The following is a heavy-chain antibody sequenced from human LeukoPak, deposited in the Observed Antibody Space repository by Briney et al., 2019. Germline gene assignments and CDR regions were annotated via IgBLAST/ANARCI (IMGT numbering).Heavy chain of an antibody. CDR2: IYTSGST. D-gene: IGHD4-11*01. J-gene: IGHJ4*02. Sequence: SETLSLTCTVSGGSISSYYWSWIRQPAGKGLEWIGRIYTSGSTNYNPSLKSRVTISIDTSKNQVSLKLNSVTAADTAVYYCARSNSNYLPFDYWGQGTLVTVSS. CDR3: ARSNSNYLPFDY. V-gene: IGHV4-4*07. CDR1: GGSISSYY.